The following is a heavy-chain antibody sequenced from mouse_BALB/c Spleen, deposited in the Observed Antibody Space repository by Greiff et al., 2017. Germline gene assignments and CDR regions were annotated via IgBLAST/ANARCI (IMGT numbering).Heavy chain of an antibody. CDR2: ISNLAYSI. V-gene: IGHV5-15*02. J-gene: IGHJ2*01. CDR1: GFTFSDYG. D-gene: IGHD1-1*01. Sequence: EVQRVESGGGLVQPGGSRKLSCAASGFTFSDYGMAWVRQAPGKGPEWVAFISNLAYSIYYADTVTGRFTISRENAKNTLYLEMSSLRSEDTAMYYCARGGGITTVGYFDYWGQGTTLTVSS. CDR3: ARGGGITTVGYFDY.